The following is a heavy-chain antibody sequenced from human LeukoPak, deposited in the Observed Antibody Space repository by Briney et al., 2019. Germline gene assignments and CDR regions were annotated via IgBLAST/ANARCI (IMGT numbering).Heavy chain of an antibody. Sequence: GASVKVSCKTSGYRFITFGINWVRQAPGQGLEWMGWINPYNGNRYYAKKFQGRFNMTTDTSTSTVYLELQTLTSDDTAIYYCARRFDFHDGEAVQRYFDLWGRGTLVTVSS. CDR2: INPYNGNR. V-gene: IGHV1-18*01. CDR3: ARRFDFHDGEAVQRYFDL. J-gene: IGHJ2*01. CDR1: GYRFITFG. D-gene: IGHD2-21*01.